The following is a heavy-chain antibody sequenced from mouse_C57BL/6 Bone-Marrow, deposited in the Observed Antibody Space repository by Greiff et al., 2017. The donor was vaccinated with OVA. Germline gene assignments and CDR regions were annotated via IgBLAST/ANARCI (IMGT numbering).Heavy chain of an antibody. CDR3: ARYGSSYAMDY. Sequence: DVKLVESEGGLVQPGSSMKLSCTASGFTFSDYYMAWVRQVPEKGLEWVANINYDGSSTYYLDSLKSRFIISRDNAKNILYLQMSSLKSEDTATYYCARYGSSYAMDYWGQGTSVTVSS. V-gene: IGHV5-16*01. CDR2: INYDGSST. D-gene: IGHD1-1*01. J-gene: IGHJ4*01. CDR1: GFTFSDYY.